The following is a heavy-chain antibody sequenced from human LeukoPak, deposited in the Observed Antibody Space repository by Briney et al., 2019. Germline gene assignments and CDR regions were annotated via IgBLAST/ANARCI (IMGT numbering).Heavy chain of an antibody. CDR2: INPNSGGT. CDR1: GYTFTGYY. CDR3: AREGGYSDHDAFDI. Sequence: ASVKVSCKASGYTFTGYYMHWVRQAPGQGLEWMGWINPNSGGTNYAQKFQGRVTMTRDTSISTAYMELSRLRSDDTAMYYCAREGGYSDHDAFDIWGQGTMVTVSS. J-gene: IGHJ3*02. V-gene: IGHV1-2*02. D-gene: IGHD5-18*01.